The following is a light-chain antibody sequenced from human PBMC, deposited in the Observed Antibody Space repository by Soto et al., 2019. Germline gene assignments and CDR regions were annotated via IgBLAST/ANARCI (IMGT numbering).Light chain of an antibody. CDR3: QQYYDWPIT. V-gene: IGKV3-15*01. CDR1: QSVSTN. CDR2: GAS. Sequence: EIVMTQSPATLSVSPGERATISCRASQSVSTNLAWYQQKPGQTPRLLIYGASTRPTGIPARFSGSGSGTEFTLTISSLQSEDFAVYYCQQYYDWPITFGQGTRLDIK. J-gene: IGKJ5*01.